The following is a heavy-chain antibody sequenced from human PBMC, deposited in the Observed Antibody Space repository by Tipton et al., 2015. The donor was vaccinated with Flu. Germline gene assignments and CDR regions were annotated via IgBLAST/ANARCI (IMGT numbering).Heavy chain of an antibody. Sequence: SLRLSCAASGFLFRTYDMHWVRPAAGKGLEWVSGIGHAGDTHYPASVKGRFTISRENAKNSLYLEMNSLSAGDTAVYYCVRGSGSGIYGMDVWGQGTTVTVSS. V-gene: IGHV3-13*01. J-gene: IGHJ6*02. CDR1: GFLFRTYD. D-gene: IGHD3-10*01. CDR3: VRGSGSGIYGMDV. CDR2: IGHAGDT.